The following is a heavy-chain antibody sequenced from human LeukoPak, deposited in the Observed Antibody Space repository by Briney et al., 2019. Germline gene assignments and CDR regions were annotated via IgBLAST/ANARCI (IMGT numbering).Heavy chain of an antibody. Sequence: TSETLSLTCTVSGGSISSYYWSWIRQPPGKGLEWIGYIYYSGSTNYNPSLKSRVTISVDTSKNQFSLKLSSVTAADTAVYYCARRPRLRLYYFDYWGQGTLVTVSS. CDR3: ARRPRLRLYYFDY. V-gene: IGHV4-59*12. CDR2: IYYSGST. D-gene: IGHD4-17*01. CDR1: GGSISSYY. J-gene: IGHJ4*02.